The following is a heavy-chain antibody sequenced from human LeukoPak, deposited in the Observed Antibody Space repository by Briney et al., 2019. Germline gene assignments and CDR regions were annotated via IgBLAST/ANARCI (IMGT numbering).Heavy chain of an antibody. V-gene: IGHV3-30*18. CDR3: AKAPAESYLYFDY. CDR1: GLTFSSYG. J-gene: IGHJ4*02. D-gene: IGHD1-26*01. CDR2: ISYDGSNK. Sequence: GGSLRLSCAASGLTFSSYGMHWVRQAPGKGLEWVAVISYDGSNKYYADSVKGRFTISRDNSKNTLYLQMNSLRAEDTAVYYCAKAPAESYLYFDYWGQGTLVTVSS.